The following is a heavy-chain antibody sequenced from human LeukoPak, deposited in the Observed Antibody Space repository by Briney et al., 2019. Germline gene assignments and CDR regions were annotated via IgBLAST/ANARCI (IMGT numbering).Heavy chain of an antibody. J-gene: IGHJ4*02. CDR3: EVGSSLYY. D-gene: IGHD6-13*01. Sequence: GRSLRLSCAASGFTYSSYGMHWVRQAPGKGLEWVAVILNDGSNKYYADSVKGRFTISRDSHKNTLYLQMSSLRAEDTAVYYCEVGSSLYYWGQGTLVTVSS. CDR1: GFTYSSYG. V-gene: IGHV3-30*03. CDR2: ILNDGSNK.